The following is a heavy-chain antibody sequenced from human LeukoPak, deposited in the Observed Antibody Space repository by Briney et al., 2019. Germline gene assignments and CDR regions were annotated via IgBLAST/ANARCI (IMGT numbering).Heavy chain of an antibody. CDR2: INHSGST. D-gene: IGHD3-10*01. CDR3: ARGHGSGSYYHSTRYYYYMDV. Sequence: SETLSLTCAVYGGSFSGYYWSWIRQPPGKGLEWIGEINHSGSTNYNPSLKSRVTISVDTSKNQFSLKLSSVTAADTAVYYCARGHGSGSYYHSTRYYYYMDVWGKGTTVTVSS. J-gene: IGHJ6*03. CDR1: GGSFSGYY. V-gene: IGHV4-34*01.